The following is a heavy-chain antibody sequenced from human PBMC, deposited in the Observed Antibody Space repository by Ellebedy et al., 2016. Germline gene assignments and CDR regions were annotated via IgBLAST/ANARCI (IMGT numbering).Heavy chain of an antibody. CDR2: VHTSGTP. CDR3: ARLCSSFDCSGAFDF. CDR1: GGSISNYY. V-gene: IGHV4-4*07. J-gene: IGHJ4*02. Sequence: SETLSLTXTVSGGSISNYYWNWIRQPAGEGLDWIGRVHTSGTPNSKPSLKSRVTMSIDTSKNQFSLKLNSVTAADTAIYYCARLCSSFDCSGAFDFWGQGILVTVSS. D-gene: IGHD2-2*01.